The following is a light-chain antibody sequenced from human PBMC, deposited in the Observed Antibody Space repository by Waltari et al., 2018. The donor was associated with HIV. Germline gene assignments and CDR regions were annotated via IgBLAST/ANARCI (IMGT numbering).Light chain of an antibody. CDR1: QGIGND. CDR2: GAS. Sequence: AIQMTQSPTSLSASVRDRVTLTCLSSQGIGNDLSGYQQKPGMAPRVLIYGASISPTGVPAGFSGSGSGAQVTLTSSSLQAEDLATYYCLQDYSWPYTFGQGTKVEIK. CDR3: LQDYSWPYT. J-gene: IGKJ2*01. V-gene: IGKV1-6*01.